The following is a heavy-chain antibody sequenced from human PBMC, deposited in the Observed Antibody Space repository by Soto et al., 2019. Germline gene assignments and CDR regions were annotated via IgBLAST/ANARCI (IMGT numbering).Heavy chain of an antibody. CDR1: GVTFSSYG. D-gene: IGHD3-3*01. J-gene: IGHJ4*02. V-gene: IGHV3-30*18. Sequence: GGSLRLSCAASGVTFSSYGMHWVRQAPGKGLEWVAVISYDGSNKYYADSVKGRFTISRDNSKNTLYLQMNSLRAEDTAVYYCAKDPYDFWSGPFDYWGQGTLVTVSS. CDR3: AKDPYDFWSGPFDY. CDR2: ISYDGSNK.